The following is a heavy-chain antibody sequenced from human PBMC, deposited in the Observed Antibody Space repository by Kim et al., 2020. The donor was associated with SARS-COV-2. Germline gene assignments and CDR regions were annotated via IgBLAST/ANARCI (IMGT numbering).Heavy chain of an antibody. Sequence: ASVKVSCKASGYTFTTYAMHWVRQAPGQRLEWMGRINAGDGNTKYSQKFQGRVTITRDTSASTAYMELSSLTSEDTAVYYCARGGNSGANDYWGQGTLVTVSS. CDR2: INAGDGNT. CDR1: GYTFTTYA. D-gene: IGHD2-21*02. J-gene: IGHJ4*02. CDR3: ARGGNSGANDY. V-gene: IGHV1-3*01.